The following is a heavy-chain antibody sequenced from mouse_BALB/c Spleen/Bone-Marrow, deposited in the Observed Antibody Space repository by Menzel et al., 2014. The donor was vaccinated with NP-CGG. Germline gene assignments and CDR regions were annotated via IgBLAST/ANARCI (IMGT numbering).Heavy chain of an antibody. CDR2: INPSNGGT. CDR3: TRLPH. CDR1: GYTFXNYY. V-gene: IGHV1S81*02. Sequence: QVHVKQSGAELVKPGASVKLSCRASGYTFXNYYMYWVKQRPGQGLEWIGEINPSNGGTNFNEKFKSKATLTVDKSSSTAYMQLSSLTSEDSAVYYCTRLPHWGQGTSVTVSS. D-gene: IGHD5-1*01. J-gene: IGHJ4*01.